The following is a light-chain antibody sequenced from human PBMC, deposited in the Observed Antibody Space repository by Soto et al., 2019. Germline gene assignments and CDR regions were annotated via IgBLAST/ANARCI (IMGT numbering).Light chain of an antibody. CDR2: GAS. Sequence: EIVLTQSPDTLSLSPGERVTLSCRASQRMTNNFLAWFQQKPGLAPRLLIHGASTRASGVPDRFTGGGSGTDFVLTISRVEPEDFAVYYWQQYGRSPFTVGQGTKLQIK. CDR1: QRMTNNF. J-gene: IGKJ2*01. CDR3: QQYGRSPFT. V-gene: IGKV3-20*01.